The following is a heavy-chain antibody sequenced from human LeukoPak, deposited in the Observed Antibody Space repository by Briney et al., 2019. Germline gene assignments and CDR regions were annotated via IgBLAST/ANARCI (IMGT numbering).Heavy chain of an antibody. CDR2: MYVSGST. D-gene: IGHD3-10*01. CDR3: ARDMVRGVKAYLSWFDP. CDR1: GDSISSYY. J-gene: IGHJ5*02. Sequence: SETLSLTCTVSGDSISSYYWSWIRQPAGKGLEWIGRMYVSGSTNYNPSLKSRVTMSVDTSKNQFSLKMTSVSAADTAFYYCARDMVRGVKAYLSWFDPWGQGILVTVST. V-gene: IGHV4-4*07.